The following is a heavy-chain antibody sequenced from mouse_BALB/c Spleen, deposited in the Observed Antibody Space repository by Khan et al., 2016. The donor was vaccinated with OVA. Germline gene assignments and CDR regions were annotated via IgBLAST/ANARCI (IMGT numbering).Heavy chain of an antibody. J-gene: IGHJ2*01. CDR1: GFTFTDYY. D-gene: IGHD1-1*01. V-gene: IGHV7-3*02. Sequence: EVELVESGGGLVQPGGSLRLSCATSGFTFTDYYMTWVRQPPGKALEWLVFIRNKANGYTTEYSASVAGRITISRDNYKSILYLQMNTLIAEDSATYYCARPCNGSSSLDYWGQGTTLTVSS. CDR2: IRNKANGYTT. CDR3: ARPCNGSSSLDY.